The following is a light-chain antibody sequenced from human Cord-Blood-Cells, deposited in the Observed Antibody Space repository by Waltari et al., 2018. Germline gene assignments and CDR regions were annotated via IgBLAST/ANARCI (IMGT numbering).Light chain of an antibody. V-gene: IGKV3-11*01. CDR1: RIISSY. J-gene: IGKJ4*01. CDR2: DAS. Sequence: IVLTQSPATLSLSPGDRATLSCRASRIISSYLALYQQKPGQPPRLLIYDASNSATGIPARFSGSGSGTDFTRTSSSLEPEDFAVYYCQQRSNWPLTFGGGTKVEIK. CDR3: QQRSNWPLT.